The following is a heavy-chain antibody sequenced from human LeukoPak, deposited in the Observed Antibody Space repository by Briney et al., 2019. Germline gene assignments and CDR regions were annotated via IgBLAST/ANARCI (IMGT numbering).Heavy chain of an antibody. Sequence: LGESLKISCKGSGYGFTSYWIGWVRQMPGKGLEWMGIIYPGDSDTRYSPSFQGQVTISADKSISTAYLQWSSLKASNTAMYYCARRGYYDSSGYFDYWGQGTLVTVSS. CDR2: IYPGDSDT. CDR3: ARRGYYDSSGYFDY. CDR1: GYGFTSYW. J-gene: IGHJ4*02. D-gene: IGHD3-22*01. V-gene: IGHV5-51*01.